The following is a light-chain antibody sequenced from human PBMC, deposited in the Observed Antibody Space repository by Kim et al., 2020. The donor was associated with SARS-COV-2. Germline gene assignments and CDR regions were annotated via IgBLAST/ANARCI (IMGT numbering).Light chain of an antibody. Sequence: GQSVTISCTGTSSDVGGYNYVSWYQQHPGRAPILIIYEVVKRPSGVPGRFTGSRSGNTASLTVSGLQAEDEADYYCGSYVGSRSWVFGGGTQLTVL. CDR2: EVV. J-gene: IGLJ3*02. V-gene: IGLV2-8*01. CDR3: GSYVGSRSWV. CDR1: SSDVGGYNY.